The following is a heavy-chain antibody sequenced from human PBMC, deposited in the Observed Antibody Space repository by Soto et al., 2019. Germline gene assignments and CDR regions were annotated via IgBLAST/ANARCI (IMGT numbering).Heavy chain of an antibody. D-gene: IGHD4-17*01. Sequence: QVQLVESGGGVVQPGRSLRLSCAASGFTFSSYGMHWVRQAPGKGLEWVAVIWYDGSNKYYADSVKGQFTISRDNSKNTLYLQMNSLRAEDTAVYYCARDWSTYGDYAFGYWGQGTLVTVSS. CDR1: GFTFSSYG. CDR2: IWYDGSNK. V-gene: IGHV3-33*01. CDR3: ARDWSTYGDYAFGY. J-gene: IGHJ4*02.